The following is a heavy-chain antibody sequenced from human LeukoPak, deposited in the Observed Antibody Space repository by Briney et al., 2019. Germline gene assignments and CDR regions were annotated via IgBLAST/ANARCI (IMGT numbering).Heavy chain of an antibody. CDR1: GFTFSTYA. CDR2: ISASGTA. Sequence: GGSLRLSCAASGFTFSTYAMTWVRQAPGKGLEWVSVISASGTAHYAESVKGRFTISRDNSKNTVYLQMSSLRAEDTAVYYCATARVTTGYYMQVAYWGQGTLVTVSS. CDR3: ATARVTTGYYMQVAY. J-gene: IGHJ4*02. V-gene: IGHV3-23*01. D-gene: IGHD3-9*01.